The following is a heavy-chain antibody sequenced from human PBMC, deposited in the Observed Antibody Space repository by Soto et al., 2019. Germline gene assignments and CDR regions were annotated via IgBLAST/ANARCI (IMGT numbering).Heavy chain of an antibody. CDR1: GGTFSSYA. CDR3: AGGSRSGSFDYYLDD. CDR2: IIPIFGTA. Sequence: SSVQVSCKASGGTFSSYAISWVRQAPGQGLEWMGGIIPIFGTANYAQKFQGRVTITADESTSTAYMELSSLRSEDTAVYYCAGGSRSGSFDYYLDDWGQGTLVTVSS. J-gene: IGHJ4*02. V-gene: IGHV1-69*13. D-gene: IGHD1-26*01.